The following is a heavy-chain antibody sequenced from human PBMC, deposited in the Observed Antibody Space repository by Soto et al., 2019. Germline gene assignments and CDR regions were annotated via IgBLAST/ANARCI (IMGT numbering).Heavy chain of an antibody. CDR3: AREIDSSSGGRYYYGMDV. CDR2: IYYSGST. Sequence: SETLSLTCTVSGGSISSYYWSWIRQPPVKGLEWIGYIYYSGSTNYNPSLKSRVTISVDTSKNQFSLKLSSVTAADTAVYYCAREIDSSSGGRYYYGMDVWGQGTTVTVSS. CDR1: GGSISSYY. J-gene: IGHJ6*02. V-gene: IGHV4-59*01. D-gene: IGHD6-13*01.